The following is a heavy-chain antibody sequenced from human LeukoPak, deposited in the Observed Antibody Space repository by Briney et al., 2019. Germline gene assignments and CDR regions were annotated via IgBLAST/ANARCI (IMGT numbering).Heavy chain of an antibody. CDR3: AKDSWLVPAKDCYFQY. V-gene: IGHV3-23*01. D-gene: IGHD6-19*01. CDR1: GFTFKSYA. J-gene: IGHJ1*01. CDR2: ISGSGGST. Sequence: GGSLRLSCAASGFTFKSYAMSWVRQAPGKGLEWVSGISGSGGSTYYGDSVKGRFTTSRDNFKNTLYLQMNSLRVEDTAVYYCAKDSWLVPAKDCYFQYWGQGTLVTVSS.